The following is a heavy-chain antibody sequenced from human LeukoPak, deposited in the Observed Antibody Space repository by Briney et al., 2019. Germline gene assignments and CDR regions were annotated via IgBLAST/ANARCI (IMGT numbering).Heavy chain of an antibody. J-gene: IGHJ3*02. Sequence: SETLSLTCTVSGGSISSSSCYWGWLRQPPGKGLEWIGSIYYSGSTYYNPSLKSRVTISVDTSKNQFSLKLSSVTAADTAVYYCASSGPSDRIRNDAFDIWGQGTMVTVSS. CDR1: GGSISSSSCY. V-gene: IGHV4-39*07. CDR3: ASSGPSDRIRNDAFDI. CDR2: IYYSGST. D-gene: IGHD2/OR15-2a*01.